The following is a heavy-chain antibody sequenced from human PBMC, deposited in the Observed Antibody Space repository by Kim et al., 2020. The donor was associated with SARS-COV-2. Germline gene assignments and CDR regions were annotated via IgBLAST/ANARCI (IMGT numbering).Heavy chain of an antibody. J-gene: IGHJ2*01. CDR2: IYYSGST. D-gene: IGHD5-18*01. CDR1: GGSISSGGYY. CDR3: AREGLSDTAMVNDGPSNWYVDL. V-gene: IGHV4-31*03. Sequence: SETLSLTCTVSGGSISSGGYYWSWIRQHPGKGLEWIGYIYYSGSTYYNPSLKSRVTISVDTSKNQFSLKLSSVTAADTAVYYCAREGLSDTAMVNDGPSNWYVDLWGRGTLVTVSS.